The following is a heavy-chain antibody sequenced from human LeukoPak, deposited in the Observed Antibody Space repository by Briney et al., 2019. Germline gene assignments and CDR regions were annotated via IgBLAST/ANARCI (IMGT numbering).Heavy chain of an antibody. J-gene: IGHJ4*02. Sequence: ASVKVSCKVSGYTLTELSMHWVRQAPGKGLEWMGGFDPEDGETIYAQKFQGRVTITADKSTSTAYMELSSLRSEDTAVYYCARLTVPIDAPGDDYWGQGTLVTVSS. CDR1: GYTLTELS. D-gene: IGHD1-14*01. CDR3: ARLTVPIDAPGDDY. V-gene: IGHV1-24*01. CDR2: FDPEDGET.